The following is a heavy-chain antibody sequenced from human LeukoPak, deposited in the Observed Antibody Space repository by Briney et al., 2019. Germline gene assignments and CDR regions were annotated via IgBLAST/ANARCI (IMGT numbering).Heavy chain of an antibody. CDR1: GFRFSDYD. CDR3: ASWALYYHDSSGYVRDY. CDR2: ISSSGSTK. D-gene: IGHD3-22*01. Sequence: GGSLRLSCAASGFRFSDYDMSWIRQAPGKGLEWVSYISSSGSTKYYADSVKGRFTISRDNAKNSLYLQMNSLRAEDTAVYYCASWALYYHDSSGYVRDYWGQGTLVTVSS. V-gene: IGHV3-11*01. J-gene: IGHJ4*02.